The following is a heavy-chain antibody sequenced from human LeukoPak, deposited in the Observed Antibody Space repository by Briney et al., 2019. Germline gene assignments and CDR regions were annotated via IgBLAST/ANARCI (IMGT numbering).Heavy chain of an antibody. CDR2: INHSGST. CDR1: GGSFSGYY. V-gene: IGHV4-34*01. J-gene: IGHJ6*02. CDR3: ARVGSYSSSWYANYYYYGMDV. D-gene: IGHD6-13*01. Sequence: SETLSLTCAVYGGSFSGYYWSWIRQPPGKGLEWIGEINHSGSTNYNPSLKSRVTISVDTSKNQFSLKLSSVTAADTAVYYCARVGSYSSSWYANYYYYGMDVWGQGTTVTVSS.